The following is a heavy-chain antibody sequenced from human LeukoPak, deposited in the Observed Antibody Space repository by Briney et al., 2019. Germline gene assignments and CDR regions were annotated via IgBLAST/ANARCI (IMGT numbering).Heavy chain of an antibody. D-gene: IGHD4-17*01. Sequence: PGGSLRLSCAASGFTFSSYSMNWVRQAPGKGLEWVSSISSSSSYIYYADSVEGRFTISRDNAKNSLYLQMNSLRAEDTAVYYCASGDYVGAFDIWGQGTMVTVSS. V-gene: IGHV3-21*01. CDR1: GFTFSSYS. CDR3: ASGDYVGAFDI. J-gene: IGHJ3*02. CDR2: ISSSSSYI.